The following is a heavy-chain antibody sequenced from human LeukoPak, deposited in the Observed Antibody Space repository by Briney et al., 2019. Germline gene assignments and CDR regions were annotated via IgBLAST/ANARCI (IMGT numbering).Heavy chain of an antibody. V-gene: IGHV4-59*01. D-gene: IGHD2-15*01. CDR1: GGSIGSYY. CDR2: VSYSGGA. Sequence: SETLSLTCSVSGGSIGSYYWNWIRQSPGKGLEWLGSVSYSGGANSSPSLRGRVTISVDKSKNVFYLKLSSVTAADTAVYYCARRGRYSFAYMDVWGKGTTVTVSS. J-gene: IGHJ6*03. CDR3: ARRGRYSFAYMDV.